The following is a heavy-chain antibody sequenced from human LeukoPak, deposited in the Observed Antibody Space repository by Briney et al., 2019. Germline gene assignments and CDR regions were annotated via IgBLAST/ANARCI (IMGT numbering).Heavy chain of an antibody. CDR3: ATSPQHYAFDL. V-gene: IGHV3-30*04. Sequence: GGSLRLSCTASGFTFCPYAMYWVRQDPGKGLEWGTVISFDGNNKYYADSVKGRFTISRDNSKNTLYLQMNSLRADDTAVYCCATSPQHYAFDLWGQRTMVTVSS. D-gene: IGHD3-3*02. CDR2: ISFDGNNK. J-gene: IGHJ3*01. CDR1: GFTFCPYA.